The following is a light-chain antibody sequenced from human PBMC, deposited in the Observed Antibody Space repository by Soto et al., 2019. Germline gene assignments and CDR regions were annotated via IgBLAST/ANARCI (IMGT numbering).Light chain of an antibody. CDR2: DAS. CDR3: QQYDNLPYT. V-gene: IGKV1-33*01. Sequence: DLQMTQSPSSLSASVGDRVTITCQASQDIANYLNWYQQKPGKAPKLLIHDASSLETGVPSRFSGGVSGTDFTFTISSLQPEDFATYFCQQYDNLPYTFGQGTKLEIK. CDR1: QDIANY. J-gene: IGKJ2*01.